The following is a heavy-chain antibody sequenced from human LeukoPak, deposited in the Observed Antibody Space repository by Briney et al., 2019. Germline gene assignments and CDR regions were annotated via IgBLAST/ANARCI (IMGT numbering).Heavy chain of an antibody. Sequence: GGSLRLSCAASGFTFSSYSMNWVRQAPGKGLEWVSSISSSSSYIYYAASVKGRFTISRDNAKNSLYLQMNSLRAEDTAVYYCTRGVPPRWFDPWGQGTLVTVSS. V-gene: IGHV3-21*01. CDR2: ISSSSSYI. CDR1: GFTFSSYS. J-gene: IGHJ5*02. CDR3: TRGVPPRWFDP. D-gene: IGHD3-10*01.